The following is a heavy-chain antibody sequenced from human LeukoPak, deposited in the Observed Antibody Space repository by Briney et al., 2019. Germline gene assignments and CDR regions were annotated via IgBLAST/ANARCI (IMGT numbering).Heavy chain of an antibody. CDR3: AKAPVTTCRGAYCYPFDY. V-gene: IGHV3-23*01. Sequence: GGSLRLSCAASGFTLSSYAMSWVRQAPGKGLEWVSAISDSGNTYHADSVKGRFTISRDSSKNTLFLQMNRLGPEDAAVYYCAKAPVTTCRGAYCYPFDYWGQGTLVTVSS. CDR1: GFTLSSYA. CDR2: ISDSGNT. J-gene: IGHJ4*02. D-gene: IGHD2-21*01.